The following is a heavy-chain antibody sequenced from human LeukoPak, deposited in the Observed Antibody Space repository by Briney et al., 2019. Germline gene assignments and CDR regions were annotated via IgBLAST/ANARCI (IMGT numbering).Heavy chain of an antibody. CDR2: ISSSSSYI. D-gene: IGHD1-14*01. CDR1: GFTFSSYS. J-gene: IGHJ4*02. CDR3: ARDLLNQVARDY. V-gene: IGHV3-21*01. Sequence: GGSLRLSCAASGFTFSSYSMNWVRQAPGKGLEWVSSISSSSSYIYCADSVKGRVTISRDNAKNSLYLQMNSLRAEDTAVYYCARDLLNQVARDYWGQGTLVTVSS.